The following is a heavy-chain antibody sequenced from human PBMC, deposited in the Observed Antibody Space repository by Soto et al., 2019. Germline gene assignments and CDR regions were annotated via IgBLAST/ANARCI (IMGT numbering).Heavy chain of an antibody. Sequence: QVQLVQSGAEVKKPGSSVKVSCKASGGTFSSYAISWVRQAPGQGLEWMGGIIPIFGTANYAQKFQGRVTITADESTSTGYMALSSLTSEDTAVDYCARGRGYCSGGSCDPGWFDPWGQGTLVTVSS. CDR2: IIPIFGTA. V-gene: IGHV1-69*12. CDR1: GGTFSSYA. D-gene: IGHD2-15*01. J-gene: IGHJ5*02. CDR3: ARGRGYCSGGSCDPGWFDP.